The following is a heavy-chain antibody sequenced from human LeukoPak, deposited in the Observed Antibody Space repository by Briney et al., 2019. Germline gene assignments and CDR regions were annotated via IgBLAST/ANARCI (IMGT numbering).Heavy chain of an antibody. CDR2: INAGNGNT. CDR3: ASRYCSGGSCYSGLDY. J-gene: IGHJ4*02. CDR1: GYTFTSYA. Sequence: ASAKVSCKASGYTFTSYAMHWVRQAPGQRLEWMGWINAGNGNTKYSQKFQGRVTITRDTSASTAYMELSSLRSEDTAVYYCASRYCSGGSCYSGLDYWGQGTLVTVSS. V-gene: IGHV1-3*01. D-gene: IGHD2-15*01.